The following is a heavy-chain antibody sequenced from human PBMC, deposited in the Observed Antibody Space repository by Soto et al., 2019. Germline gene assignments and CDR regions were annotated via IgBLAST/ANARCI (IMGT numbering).Heavy chain of an antibody. CDR1: GYTFTSYG. CDR2: ISAYNGNA. Sequence: ASVKVSCKASGYTFTSYGISWVRQAPGQGPEWMGWISAYNGNANYAQKLQGRVTMTTDTSTSTAYMELRSLRSDDTAVYYCARGFLEWLSPRFDYWGQGTLVTVSS. J-gene: IGHJ4*02. CDR3: ARGFLEWLSPRFDY. V-gene: IGHV1-18*01. D-gene: IGHD3-3*01.